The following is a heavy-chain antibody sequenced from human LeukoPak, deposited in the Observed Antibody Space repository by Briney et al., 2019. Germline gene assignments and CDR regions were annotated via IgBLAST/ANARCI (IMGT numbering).Heavy chain of an antibody. Sequence: GGSLRLSCAASGFSFSNHGMHWVRQAPGKRLEWVAVIWDDGNNKRYANSVNGRFTISRDNSENTLYLQMNGLAAEDTAMYYCARDSYQDYYGRFDPWGQGTLVIVSS. CDR3: ARDSYQDYYGRFDP. CDR2: IWDDGNNK. CDR1: GFSFSNHG. D-gene: IGHD3-10*01. J-gene: IGHJ5*02. V-gene: IGHV3-33*01.